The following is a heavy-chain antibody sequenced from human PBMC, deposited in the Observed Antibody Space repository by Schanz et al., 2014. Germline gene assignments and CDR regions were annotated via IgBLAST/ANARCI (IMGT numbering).Heavy chain of an antibody. D-gene: IGHD3-10*01. CDR3: ARWFLIRGVILDS. Sequence: EVQLVESGGGWVQPGGSLRLSCAASGFTFSDYSMNWVRQAPGKGLEWVANIKKDGSEKYYVDSVKGRFTISRDNAKNSLFLQMNSLRAEDTAMYYCARWFLIRGVILDSWGQGTLVTVSS. CDR2: IKKDGSEK. V-gene: IGHV3-7*03. J-gene: IGHJ4*02. CDR1: GFTFSDYS.